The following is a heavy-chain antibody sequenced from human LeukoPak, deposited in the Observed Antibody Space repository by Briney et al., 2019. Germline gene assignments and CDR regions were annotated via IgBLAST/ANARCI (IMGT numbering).Heavy chain of an antibody. V-gene: IGHV4-34*01. CDR3: AAKGNGYTGIYVFAH. D-gene: IGHD5-12*01. Sequence: SETLSLTCAVYGVSFSGYYWSWIRQPPGKGLEWIGEINHSGSTNYNPSLKSRVTISVDTSKNQFSLKLSSVTAADTAVYYCAAKGNGYTGIYVFAHWGKGTLVTVSS. CDR2: INHSGST. CDR1: GVSFSGYY. J-gene: IGHJ4*02.